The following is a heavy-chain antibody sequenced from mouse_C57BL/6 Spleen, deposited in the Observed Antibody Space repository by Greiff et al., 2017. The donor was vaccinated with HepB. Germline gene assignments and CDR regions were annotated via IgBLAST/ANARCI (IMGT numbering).Heavy chain of an antibody. Sequence: EVQLVESGGGLVKPGGSLKLSCAASGFTFSSYAMSWVRQTPEKRLEWVATISDGGSYTYYPDNVKGRFTISRDNAKNNLYLQMSHLKSEDTAMYYCARAGDYDDPFAYWGQGTLVTVSA. V-gene: IGHV5-4*01. D-gene: IGHD2-4*01. CDR1: GFTFSSYA. J-gene: IGHJ3*01. CDR3: ARAGDYDDPFAY. CDR2: ISDGGSYT.